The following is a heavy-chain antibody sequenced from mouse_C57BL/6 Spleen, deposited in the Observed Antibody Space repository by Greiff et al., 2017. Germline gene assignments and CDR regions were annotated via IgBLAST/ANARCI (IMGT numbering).Heavy chain of an antibody. CDR2: IDPSDSYT. Sequence: VQLQQPGAELVKPGASVKLSCKASGYTFTSYWMQWVKQRPGQGLEWIGEIDPSDSYTNYNQKFKGKATLTVDTSSSTAYMQLSSLTSEDSAVYYCARKTQDYPDYWGQGTTLTVSS. J-gene: IGHJ2*01. V-gene: IGHV1-50*01. CDR1: GYTFTSYW. CDR3: ARKTQDYPDY. D-gene: IGHD3-2*02.